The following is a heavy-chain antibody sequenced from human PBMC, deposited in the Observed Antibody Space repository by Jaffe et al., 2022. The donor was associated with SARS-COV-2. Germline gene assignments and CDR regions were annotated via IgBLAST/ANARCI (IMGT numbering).Heavy chain of an antibody. CDR2: ISYDGSNK. CDR3: AKDGGSQN. Sequence: QVQLVESGGGVVQPGRSLRLSCAASGFTFSSYGMHWVRQAPGKGLEWVAVISYDGSNKYYADSVKGRFTISRDNSKNTLYLQMNSLRAEDTAVYYCAKDGGSQNWGQGTLVTVSS. J-gene: IGHJ4*02. CDR1: GFTFSSYG. D-gene: IGHD2-15*01. V-gene: IGHV3-30*18.